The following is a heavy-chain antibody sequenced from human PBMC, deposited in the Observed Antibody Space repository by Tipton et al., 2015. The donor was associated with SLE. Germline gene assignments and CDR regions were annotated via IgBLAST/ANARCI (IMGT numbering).Heavy chain of an antibody. Sequence: TLSLTCSVSSYSIYNGFYWGWIRQSPGKGLEWIGSIYRSGTAYYNPSLKSRVTMSVDTSKNQFSLKVTSVTATDTAVYYCARASPGVWCFDLWGRGSLVTVSS. D-gene: IGHD2-8*01. CDR2: IYRSGTA. J-gene: IGHJ2*01. CDR1: SYSIYNGFY. CDR3: ARASPGVWCFDL. V-gene: IGHV4-38-2*02.